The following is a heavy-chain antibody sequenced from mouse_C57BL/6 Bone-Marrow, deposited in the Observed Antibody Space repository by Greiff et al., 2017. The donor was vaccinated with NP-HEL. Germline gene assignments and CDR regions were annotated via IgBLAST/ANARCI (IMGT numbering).Heavy chain of an antibody. J-gene: IGHJ4*01. CDR3: ARLPKDGSSWGAMDY. Sequence: VQLQQSGAELARPGASVKLSCKASGYTFTSYGISWVKQRTGQGLEWIGEIYPRSGNTYYNEKFKGKATLTADKSSSTAYMELRSLTSEDSAVYFCARLPKDGSSWGAMDYWGQGTSVTVSS. D-gene: IGHD1-1*01. V-gene: IGHV1-81*01. CDR2: IYPRSGNT. CDR1: GYTFTSYG.